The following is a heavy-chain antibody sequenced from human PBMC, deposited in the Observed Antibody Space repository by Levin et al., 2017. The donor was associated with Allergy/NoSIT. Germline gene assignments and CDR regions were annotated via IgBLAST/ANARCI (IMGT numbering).Heavy chain of an antibody. Sequence: SETLSLTCTVSGGSISSSSYYWGWIRQPPGKGLEWIGSIYYSGSTYYNPSLKSRVTISVDTSKNQFSLKLSSVTAADTAVYYCARQNYDILTGTRTFDYWGQGTLVTVSS. V-gene: IGHV4-39*01. CDR2: IYYSGST. CDR3: ARQNYDILTGTRTFDY. CDR1: GGSISSSSYY. D-gene: IGHD3-9*01. J-gene: IGHJ4*02.